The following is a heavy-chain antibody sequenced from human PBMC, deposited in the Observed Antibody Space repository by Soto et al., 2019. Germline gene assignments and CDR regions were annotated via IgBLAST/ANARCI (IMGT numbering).Heavy chain of an antibody. D-gene: IGHD3-10*01. CDR3: ARVLDYYGSGTFGEVACDY. J-gene: IGHJ4*02. Sequence: QVQLVESGGGVVQPGTSLRLSCVASGFTFSGYGMNWVRQAPGKGLEWVGVIWSDGGNQYYADSVKGRFTISRENSKNTLYLQMNSLRAEDTAVYYCARVLDYYGSGTFGEVACDYWRQGTQVTVSS. V-gene: IGHV3-33*01. CDR2: IWSDGGNQ. CDR1: GFTFSGYG.